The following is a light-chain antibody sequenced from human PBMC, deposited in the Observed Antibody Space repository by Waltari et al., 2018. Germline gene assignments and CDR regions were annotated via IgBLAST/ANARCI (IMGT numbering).Light chain of an antibody. CDR3: SSYTRRSYWV. CDR1: SSDVGFYDF. J-gene: IGLJ3*02. Sequence: QSALTQPASVSGSPGQSITISCTGTSSDVGFYDFVSWFQQHPGKAPKVMIYKVNNRPSGFSNRFSRSKSAHPASLTISGLQAEDEADYYCSSYTRRSYWVFGGGTQLTVL. V-gene: IGLV2-14*01. CDR2: KVN.